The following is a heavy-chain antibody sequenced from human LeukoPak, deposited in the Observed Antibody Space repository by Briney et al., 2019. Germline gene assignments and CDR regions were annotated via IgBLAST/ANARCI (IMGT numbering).Heavy chain of an antibody. V-gene: IGHV4-39*01. CDR3: ARLERIVVVI. D-gene: IGHD3-22*01. Sequence: SETLSLTCTVSGGSISSGSYYWGWIRQPPGKGLEWIGSIYYSGSTYYNPSLKSRVTISVDTSKNQFSLKLSSVTAADTAVYYCARLERIVVVIWGQGTLVTVSS. J-gene: IGHJ4*02. CDR2: IYYSGST. CDR1: GGSISSGSYY.